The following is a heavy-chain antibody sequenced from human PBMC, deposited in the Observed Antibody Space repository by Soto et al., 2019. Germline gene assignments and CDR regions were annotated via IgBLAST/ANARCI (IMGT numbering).Heavy chain of an antibody. D-gene: IGHD2-15*01. Sequence: ASVKVSCKASGYTFTSYGISWVRQAPGQGLEWMGWISAYNGNTNYAQKLQGRVTMTTDTSTSTAYMELRSLRSDDTAVYCCARKPISSVVAATPSRAGWFDPWGQGTLVTVSS. CDR2: ISAYNGNT. CDR1: GYTFTSYG. V-gene: IGHV1-18*01. J-gene: IGHJ5*02. CDR3: ARKPISSVVAATPSRAGWFDP.